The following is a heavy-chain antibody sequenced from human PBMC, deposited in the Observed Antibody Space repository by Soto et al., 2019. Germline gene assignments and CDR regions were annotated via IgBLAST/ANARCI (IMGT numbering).Heavy chain of an antibody. CDR2: IYYSGST. CDR1: GGSISSYY. V-gene: IGHV4-59*01. J-gene: IGHJ3*02. D-gene: IGHD3-22*01. CDR3: AREKDTMIRYAFDI. Sequence: SETLSLTCTVSGGSISSYYWSWIRQPPGKGLEWTGYIYYSGSTNYNPSLKSRVTISVDTSKNQFSLKLSSVTAADTAVYYCAREKDTMIRYAFDIWGQGTMVTVSS.